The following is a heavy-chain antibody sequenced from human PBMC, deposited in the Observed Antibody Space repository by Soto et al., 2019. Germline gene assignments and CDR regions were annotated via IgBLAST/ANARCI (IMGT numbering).Heavy chain of an antibody. CDR2: VYSGGST. CDR3: AKDQSSIFRSGSGMDV. J-gene: IGHJ6*02. V-gene: IGHV3-53*01. D-gene: IGHD3-3*01. Sequence: PGGSLRLSCAASGFSVSSNYMTWVRQAPGKGLEWVSLVYSGGSTHYADSVKGRFTISRDASKNTLYLQMNSLRVEDTAVYYCAKDQSSIFRSGSGMDVWGQGTTVTVSS. CDR1: GFSVSSNY.